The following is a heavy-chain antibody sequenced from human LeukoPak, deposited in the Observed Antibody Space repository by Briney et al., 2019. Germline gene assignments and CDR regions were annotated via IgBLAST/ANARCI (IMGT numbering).Heavy chain of an antibody. J-gene: IGHJ4*02. CDR2: LYYSGST. D-gene: IGHD3-22*01. CDR1: GGSISNYY. V-gene: IGHV4-59*01. CDR3: ARERIEYYDSSGYYDY. Sequence: SETLSLTCTVSGGSISNYYWSWIRQSPGKGLEWIGYLYYSGSTNYNPSLKSRVSISVDTSKNQFSLKLSSVTAADTAVYYCARERIEYYDSSGYYDYWSQGTLVTVSS.